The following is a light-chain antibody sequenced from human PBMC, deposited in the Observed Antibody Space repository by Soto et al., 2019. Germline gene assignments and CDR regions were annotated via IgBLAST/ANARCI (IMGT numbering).Light chain of an antibody. CDR2: GNS. Sequence: QSGLTQPPSVSGAPGQRVTISCTGSSSNIGAGYDVHWYQQLPGTAPKLLIYGNSNRPSGVPDRFSGSKSGTSASLAITGLQAEDEADYYCQSYDSSLSGDYFFGTGTKVTVL. CDR1: SSNIGAGYD. V-gene: IGLV1-40*01. CDR3: QSYDSSLSGDYF. J-gene: IGLJ1*01.